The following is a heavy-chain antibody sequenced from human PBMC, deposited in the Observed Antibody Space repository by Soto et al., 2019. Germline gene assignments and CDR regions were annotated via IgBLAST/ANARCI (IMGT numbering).Heavy chain of an antibody. Sequence: QVQLQESGPGLVKPSQTLSLTCTVSGGSLSNNHYYWSWIRQPPGKGLEWIGHIYDSGSTYNNPSLKSRVSISVDTSKNQFSLKLTSVTAADTAVYYCAKGLAPEKVDSWGQGTLVTVSS. V-gene: IGHV4-30-4*01. CDR2: IYDSGST. CDR1: GGSLSNNHYY. CDR3: AKGLAPEKVDS. J-gene: IGHJ4*02. D-gene: IGHD6-19*01.